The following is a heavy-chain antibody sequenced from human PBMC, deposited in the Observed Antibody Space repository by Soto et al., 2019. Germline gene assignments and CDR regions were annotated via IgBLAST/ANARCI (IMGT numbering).Heavy chain of an antibody. Sequence: PETLSLTCAVSGHSTSSSDWWSWVRQAPGKGLEWIGEIYHSGATTYNPSLKSRATIPVDPSNNHFSLKMTSVTAADTAVYFCARDLGTGTDYWGRGTLVTVSS. CDR3: ARDLGTGTDY. V-gene: IGHV4-4*01. J-gene: IGHJ4*02. CDR1: GHSTSSSDW. CDR2: IYHSGAT.